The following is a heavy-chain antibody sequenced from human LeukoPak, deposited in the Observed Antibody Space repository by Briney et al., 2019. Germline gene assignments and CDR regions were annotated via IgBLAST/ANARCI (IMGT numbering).Heavy chain of an antibody. V-gene: IGHV1-46*01. CDR3: ARGGYDFSSGYYPSR. Sequence: ASVKVSCKASGYTFTTYYMNWVRQAPGQGLEWMGIINPSAGSTSYAQEFQGRVTMTRDTSTSTVYMELSSLRSEDTAVYYCARGGYDFSSGYYPSRWGQGTLVTVSS. CDR2: INPSAGST. D-gene: IGHD3-3*01. CDR1: GYTFTTYY. J-gene: IGHJ4*02.